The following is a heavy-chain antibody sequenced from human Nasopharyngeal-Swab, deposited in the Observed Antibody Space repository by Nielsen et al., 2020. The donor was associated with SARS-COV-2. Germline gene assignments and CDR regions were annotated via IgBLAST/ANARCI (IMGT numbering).Heavy chain of an antibody. CDR2: VYSGGSGI. J-gene: IGHJ4*02. CDR1: GFIFGSYA. CDR3: AKGFGPYVTATDY. V-gene: IGHV3-23*03. Sequence: GESLKISCAASGFIFGSYAMSWVRQASGKGLEWVARVYSGGSGIRYADSGRGRFTTTRDDSKNTAYLQMKGLRAEDTALYYCAKGFGPYVTATDYWGQGTLVTVSS. D-gene: IGHD2-21*02.